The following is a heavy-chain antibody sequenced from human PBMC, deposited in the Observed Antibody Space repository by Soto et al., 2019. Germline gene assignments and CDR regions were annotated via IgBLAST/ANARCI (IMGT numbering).Heavy chain of an antibody. Sequence: QVQLQESGPGLVKPSQTLSLTCTVSGDSISVGYYWSWIRQPPGKGLEWIGYVSPSGTTYYNPSLKSRVYISTGTSKHQSSLEVSSVTAADTAVYYCARDRGSYGMDVWGQGTTVIVSS. V-gene: IGHV4-31*03. CDR2: VSPSGTT. CDR3: ARDRGSYGMDV. J-gene: IGHJ6*01. CDR1: GDSISVGYY.